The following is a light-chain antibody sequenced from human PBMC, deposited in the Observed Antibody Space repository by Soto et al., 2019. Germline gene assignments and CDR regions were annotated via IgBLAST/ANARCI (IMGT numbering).Light chain of an antibody. CDR1: QSVSSNY. V-gene: IGKV3-20*01. CDR2: GAS. CDR3: QQYGSSPTWK. J-gene: IGKJ1*01. Sequence: ERVLTQSPGNLSLSPGERATLSCRASQSVSSNYLAWDQQKPGQAPRLLIYGASTRASGIPDRFSGSGSGTDFTLTISRLEPEDSAVYYCQQYGSSPTWKFGQGTKVDSK.